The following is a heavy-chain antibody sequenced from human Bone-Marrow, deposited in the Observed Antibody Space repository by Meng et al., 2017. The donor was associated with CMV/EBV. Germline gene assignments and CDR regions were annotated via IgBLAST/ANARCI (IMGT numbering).Heavy chain of an antibody. V-gene: IGHV3-30*04. J-gene: IGHJ4*02. CDR3: AKDILTGVLGN. D-gene: IGHD3-10*01. CDR2: ISYDGSNK. Sequence: GESLKISCAASGFTFSSYAMHWVRQAPGKGLEWVAVISYDGSNKYYADSVKGRFTISRDNSKNTLYLQMNSLRAEETAVYYCAKDILTGVLGNWGQGTLVTVSS. CDR1: GFTFSSYA.